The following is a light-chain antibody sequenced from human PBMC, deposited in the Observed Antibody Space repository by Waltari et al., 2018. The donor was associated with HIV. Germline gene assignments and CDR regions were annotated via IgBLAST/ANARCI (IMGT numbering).Light chain of an antibody. CDR3: QQYDTSPT. CDR1: QTVSSNY. CDR2: DAS. V-gene: IGKV3-20*01. Sequence: EIVLTQSPGTLSLSPGERATLSCRASQTVSSNYLAWYQQKPGQAPTLLIYDASSRATDIPDRFSGSGSGTDFTLTINRLEPEDFAVYYCQQYDTSPTFGPGTKVDI. J-gene: IGKJ3*01.